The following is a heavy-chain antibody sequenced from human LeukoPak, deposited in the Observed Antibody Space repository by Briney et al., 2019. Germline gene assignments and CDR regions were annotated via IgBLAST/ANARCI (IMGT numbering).Heavy chain of an antibody. D-gene: IGHD4-17*01. J-gene: IGHJ4*02. CDR2: INPNSGGT. V-gene: IGHV1-2*02. Sequence: VASVKVSCKASGYTFTGYYMHWVRQAPGQGLEWMGWINPNSGGTNYAQKFQGRVTMTRDTSISTAYMELSRLRSDDTAVYYCAIDYGELAWVSVYWGQGTLVTVSS. CDR3: AIDYGELAWVSVY. CDR1: GYTFTGYY.